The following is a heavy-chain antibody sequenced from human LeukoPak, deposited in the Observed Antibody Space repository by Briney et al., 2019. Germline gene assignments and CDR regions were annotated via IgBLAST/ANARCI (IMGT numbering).Heavy chain of an antibody. CDR2: IIPIFGTA. D-gene: IGHD2-15*01. V-gene: IGHV1-69*05. J-gene: IGHJ3*02. CDR1: GGTFSSYA. CDR3: ANRIPGHPAEDAFDI. Sequence: ASVKVSCKASGGTFSSYAISWVRQAPGQGLEWMGRIIPIFGTANYAQKFQGRVTITTDESTSTAYMELSSLRSEDTAVYYGANRIPGHPAEDAFDIWGQGTMVTVSS.